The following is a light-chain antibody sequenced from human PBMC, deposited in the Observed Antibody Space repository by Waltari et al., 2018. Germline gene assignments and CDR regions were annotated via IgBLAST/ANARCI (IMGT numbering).Light chain of an antibody. Sequence: EIVLTQSPATLSLSPGERATLSCRASQSVSSYLAWYQQRPGQAPRLLIYEAFNRATGIPARFSGSGSGTDFTLTISSLEPEDFAVYYCQQRHDWPLTFGGGTTVEI. CDR3: QQRHDWPLT. J-gene: IGKJ4*01. CDR1: QSVSSY. V-gene: IGKV3-11*01. CDR2: EAF.